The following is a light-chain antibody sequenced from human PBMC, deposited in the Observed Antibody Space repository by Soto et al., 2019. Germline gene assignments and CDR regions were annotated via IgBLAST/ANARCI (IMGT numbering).Light chain of an antibody. CDR2: DAS. J-gene: IGKJ4*01. V-gene: IGKV1-33*01. Sequence: DIQMTQSPSSLSASVGDRVTITCQASQDISNYLNWYQQKPGKAPKLLIYDASNLETGVPSRFSGSGSGTDFTFTISSLQPEDIATYYCLQYDNFPVIFGGGTKVEIK. CDR3: LQYDNFPVI. CDR1: QDISNY.